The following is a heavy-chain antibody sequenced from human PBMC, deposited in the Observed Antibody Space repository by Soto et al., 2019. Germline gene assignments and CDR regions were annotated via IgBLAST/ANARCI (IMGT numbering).Heavy chain of an antibody. Sequence: QVQLVESGGGVVQPGRSLRLSCAASGFTFSSYGMHWVRQAPGKGLEWVAVISYDGSNKYYADSVKGRFTISRDNSKNTLYLQMNSLRAEDPAVYYCAKDHLRLGELSLYLGDHYYYYYGMDVWGQGTTVTVSS. CDR3: AKDHLRLGELSLYLGDHYYYYYGMDV. D-gene: IGHD3-16*02. CDR1: GFTFSSYG. J-gene: IGHJ6*02. V-gene: IGHV3-30*18. CDR2: ISYDGSNK.